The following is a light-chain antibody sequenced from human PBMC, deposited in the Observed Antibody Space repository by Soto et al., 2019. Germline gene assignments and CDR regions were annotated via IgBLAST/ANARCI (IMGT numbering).Light chain of an antibody. CDR3: QHRSHWWT. CDR2: DAS. V-gene: IGKV3-11*01. Sequence: IVLTQSPATLSLSPWERATLSCRASQSVSNYLAWYQQKPGQAPRLLMYDASNRATGIPARFSGSGSGTDFTLTISSLEPEDFAVYYCQHRSHWWTFGQGTKVDIK. J-gene: IGKJ1*01. CDR1: QSVSNY.